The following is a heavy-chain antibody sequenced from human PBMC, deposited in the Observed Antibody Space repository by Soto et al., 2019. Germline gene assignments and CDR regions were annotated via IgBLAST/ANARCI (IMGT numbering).Heavy chain of an antibody. CDR3: ARDSYYSDSRGYYGAFDS. J-gene: IGHJ3*02. D-gene: IGHD3-22*01. Sequence: GGSLRLSCAASALTFSSYAMHWVRQAPGKGLEWVAVISYDGSNKYYADSVKGRFTISRDNSKNTLYLQMNSLRAEDTAVYYCARDSYYSDSRGYYGAFDSWGQGTMVTVSS. CDR2: ISYDGSNK. CDR1: ALTFSSYA. V-gene: IGHV3-30-3*01.